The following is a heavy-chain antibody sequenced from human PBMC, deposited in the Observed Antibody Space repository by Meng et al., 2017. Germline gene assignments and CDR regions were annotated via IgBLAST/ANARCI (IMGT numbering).Heavy chain of an antibody. V-gene: IGHV4-39*07. CDR3: ARDRSDQQLVVSDAFDI. J-gene: IGHJ3*02. D-gene: IGHD6-13*01. CDR2: IYYSGST. CDR1: GGSISSSSYY. Sequence: ESLKISCTVSGGSISSSSYYWGWIRQPPGKGLEWIGSIYYSGSTYYNPSLKSRVTISVDTSKNQFSLKLSSVTAADTAVYYCARDRSDQQLVVSDAFDIWGQGTMVTVSS.